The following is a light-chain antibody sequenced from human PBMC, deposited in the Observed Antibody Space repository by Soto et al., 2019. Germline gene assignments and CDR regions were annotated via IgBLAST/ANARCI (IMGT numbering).Light chain of an antibody. Sequence: DIQMTQSPSSLSASVGDRVTITCRASQGIGNYLVWYQQKPGKVPKLLIYAASTLHSGVPSRFSGSGSGTDFTLSISSLQPEDVATYYCQKYGSAPVAFGQGTKVEIQ. CDR1: QGIGNY. V-gene: IGKV1-27*01. CDR2: AAS. J-gene: IGKJ1*01. CDR3: QKYGSAPVA.